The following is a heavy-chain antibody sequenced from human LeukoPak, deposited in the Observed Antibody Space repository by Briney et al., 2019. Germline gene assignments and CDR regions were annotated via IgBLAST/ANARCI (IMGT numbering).Heavy chain of an antibody. D-gene: IGHD2-2*01. CDR1: GGSISSSSYY. V-gene: IGHV4-39*07. Sequence: KPSETLSLTCTVSGGSISSSSYYWGWIRQPPGKGLEWIGSIYYSGSTYYNPSLKSRVTISVDTSKNQFSLKLSSVTAADTAVYYCARAGYCSSTSCSSGGNWFDPWGQGTLVTVSS. J-gene: IGHJ5*02. CDR3: ARAGYCSSTSCSSGGNWFDP. CDR2: IYYSGST.